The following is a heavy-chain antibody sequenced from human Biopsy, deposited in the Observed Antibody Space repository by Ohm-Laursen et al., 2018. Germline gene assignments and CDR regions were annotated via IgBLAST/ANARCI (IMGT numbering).Heavy chain of an antibody. D-gene: IGHD1-1*01. J-gene: IGHJ4*02. Sequence: SLRLSWSAPGFSFSNFWMTWVRQAPGKGPEWVANIKEDGSVKNYVDSVKGRFTISRDNAKNSMYLQMNILRVEDTAVYYCARYGTSPSRIDSWGQGTLVTVSS. V-gene: IGHV3-7*01. CDR1: GFSFSNFW. CDR2: IKEDGSVK. CDR3: ARYGTSPSRIDS.